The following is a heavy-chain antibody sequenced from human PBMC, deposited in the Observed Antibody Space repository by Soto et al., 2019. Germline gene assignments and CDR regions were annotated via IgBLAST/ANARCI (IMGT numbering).Heavy chain of an antibody. CDR2: IYYTGTS. D-gene: IGHD6-19*01. J-gene: IGHJ4*02. CDR3: ARQPEAVAGGFDY. V-gene: IGHV4-59*01. CDR1: GGSIRNNY. Sequence: PSETLSLTCTVSGGSIRNNYWSWIRQPPGKGLEWVGYIYYTGTSKYNPSLKSRVTISVDSSKNQFSLKLDSVTAADTAVYYCARQPEAVAGGFDYWGQGTLVTVSS.